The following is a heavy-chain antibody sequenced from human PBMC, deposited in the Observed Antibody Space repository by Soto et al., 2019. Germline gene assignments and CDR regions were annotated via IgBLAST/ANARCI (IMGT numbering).Heavy chain of an antibody. D-gene: IGHD3-9*01. V-gene: IGHV4-59*01. CDR1: GGSISSYY. Sequence: QVQLREPGPGLVKPSETLSLTCTVSGGSISSYYWSWIRQPPGKGLEWIGYIYYSGSTNYNPSLKSRVTISVDTSKEQFSLKLSSVNAADTAVYYCARGSILTAYYIDYWGQGTLVTVSS. CDR2: IYYSGST. J-gene: IGHJ4*02. CDR3: ARGSILTAYYIDY.